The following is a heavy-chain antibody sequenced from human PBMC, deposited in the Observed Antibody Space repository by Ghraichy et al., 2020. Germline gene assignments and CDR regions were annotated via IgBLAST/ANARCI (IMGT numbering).Heavy chain of an antibody. CDR3: ARLDIVYWYFDL. Sequence: SETLSLTCTVSGGSISSDYWSWIRQPPGEGLDWIGYIYYSGSTNYNPSLKSRVTILVDTSKNQFSLKLSSVTAADTAVYYCARLDIVYWYFDLWGRGTLVTVSS. CDR2: IYYSGST. D-gene: IGHD5-12*01. CDR1: GGSISSDY. V-gene: IGHV4-59*01. J-gene: IGHJ2*01.